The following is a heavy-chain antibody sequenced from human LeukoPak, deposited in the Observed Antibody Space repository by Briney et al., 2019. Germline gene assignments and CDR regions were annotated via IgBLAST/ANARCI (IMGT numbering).Heavy chain of an antibody. CDR3: ARGRPYSGGYHLDY. Sequence: SETLSLTCTVSGDSTSSDRYYGGWVRQPPGKGLEWIGNIYYSGGTYYNPSLKSRVTMSVDTSKYQFFLKLNSVTAADTAVYYCARGRPYSGGYHLDYWGQGTLVTVSA. V-gene: IGHV4-39*01. D-gene: IGHD1-26*01. CDR1: GDSTSSDRYY. CDR2: IYYSGGT. J-gene: IGHJ4*02.